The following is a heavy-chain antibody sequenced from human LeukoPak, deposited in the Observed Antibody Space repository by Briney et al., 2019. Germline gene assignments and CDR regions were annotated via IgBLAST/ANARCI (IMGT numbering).Heavy chain of an antibody. CDR3: AAALDFDYGMILDY. Sequence: ASVKVSCKASGYTFTGYYMHWVRQAPGQGLQWMGWINLNSGGTNDAQKFQGRVTMTRDTSITTAYMELRRLRSDDTAVYYCAAALDFDYGMILDYWGQGTLVTVSS. J-gene: IGHJ4*02. V-gene: IGHV1-2*02. CDR2: INLNSGGT. CDR1: GYTFTGYY. D-gene: IGHD4-17*01.